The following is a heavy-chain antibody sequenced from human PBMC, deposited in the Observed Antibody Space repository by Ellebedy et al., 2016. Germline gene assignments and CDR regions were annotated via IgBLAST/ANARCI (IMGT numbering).Heavy chain of an antibody. CDR1: GFTFSDYY. D-gene: IGHD3-10*01. Sequence: GESLKISXAASGFTFSDYYMSWIRQAPGKGLEWISYISSSDSTISYADSVKGRFTISRDNARHSLSLQMHSLRAEDTAFYYCARDRVPYGSGTYVFESWGQGTLVTVSS. CDR2: ISSSDSTI. V-gene: IGHV3-11*01. CDR3: ARDRVPYGSGTYVFES. J-gene: IGHJ4*02.